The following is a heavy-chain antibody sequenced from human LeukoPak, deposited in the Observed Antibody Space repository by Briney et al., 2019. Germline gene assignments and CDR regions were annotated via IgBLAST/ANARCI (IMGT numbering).Heavy chain of an antibody. CDR2: INPSGGST. CDR1: GYTFTSYY. J-gene: IGHJ6*03. D-gene: IGHD3-3*01. CDR3: ARGVLPYDFWRGFPYYMDV. Sequence: ASVKVSCKASGYTFTSYYMHWVRQAPGQGLEWMGIINPSGGSTSYAQKFQGRVTMTRDMSTSTVYMELSSLRSEDTAVYYCARGVLPYDFWRGFPYYMDVWGKGTTVTVSS. V-gene: IGHV1-46*01.